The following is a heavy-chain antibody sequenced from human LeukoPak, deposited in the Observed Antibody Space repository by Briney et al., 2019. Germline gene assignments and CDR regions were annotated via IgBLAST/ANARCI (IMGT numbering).Heavy chain of an antibody. CDR2: IDHSGST. CDR1: GGSFSGFH. Sequence: SETLSLTCAVYGGSFSGFHWSWIRQPPGKGLEWIGEIDHSGSTNNNPSLKSRVTMSVDTSKTQFSLKLSSVTAADTAVYYCARGPNVSSGWYQLRYWGQGTPVTVSS. V-gene: IGHV4-34*01. J-gene: IGHJ4*02. D-gene: IGHD6-19*01. CDR3: ARGPNVSSGWYQLRY.